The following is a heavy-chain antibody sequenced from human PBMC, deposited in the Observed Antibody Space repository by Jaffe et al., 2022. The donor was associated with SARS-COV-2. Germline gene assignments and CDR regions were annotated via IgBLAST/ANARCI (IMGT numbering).Heavy chain of an antibody. V-gene: IGHV3-30*04. CDR1: RFIFSNYD. J-gene: IGHJ4*02. D-gene: IGHD3-16*01. CDR2: ISYAGTSK. Sequence: QVQLVESGGGVVQPGRSLRLSCAASRFIFSNYDMYWVRQAPGKGLEWVAAISYAGTSKYYPDSVKGRFTVSRDNSKNTLFLQMNSLRVDDTAVYYCARGPVRLRLGELDYWGQGTLVTVSS. CDR3: ARGPVRLRLGELDY.